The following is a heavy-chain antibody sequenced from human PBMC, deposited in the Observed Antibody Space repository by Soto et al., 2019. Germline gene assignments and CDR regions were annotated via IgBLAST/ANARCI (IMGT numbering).Heavy chain of an antibody. CDR3: TRQIYDYIWGSPDY. V-gene: IGHV3-49*03. CDR2: IRSKAYGGTT. D-gene: IGHD3-16*01. J-gene: IGHJ4*02. Sequence: PGGSLRLSCTASGFTFGDYAMSWFRQAPGKGLEWVGFIRSKAYGGTTEYAASVKGRFTISRDDSKSIAYLQMNSLKTEDTAVYYCTRQIYDYIWGSPDYWGQGTLVTVSS. CDR1: GFTFGDYA.